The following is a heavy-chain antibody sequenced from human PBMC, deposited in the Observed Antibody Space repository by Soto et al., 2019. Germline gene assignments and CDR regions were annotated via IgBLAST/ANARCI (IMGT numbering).Heavy chain of an antibody. Sequence: ASVKVVCKASGSTFTSDTKHWVRQAPGQRLAWMGWINAGNGNTKYPQKVQCRVTMTRDTSASTSYMELSSLRSEDTAVYYCAGGRPEYYYGMEVWGQGTTVTVSS. CDR2: INAGNGNT. J-gene: IGHJ6*02. CDR1: GSTFTSDT. V-gene: IGHV1-3*01. CDR3: AGGRPEYYYGMEV.